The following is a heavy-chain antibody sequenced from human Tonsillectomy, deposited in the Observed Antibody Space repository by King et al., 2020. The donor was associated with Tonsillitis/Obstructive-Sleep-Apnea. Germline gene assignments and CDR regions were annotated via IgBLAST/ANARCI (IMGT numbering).Heavy chain of an antibody. D-gene: IGHD6-6*01. CDR2: IFSNDEK. V-gene: IGHV2-26*01. CDR1: GFSLSNARMG. CDR3: ARTSLEYSSSQCFDY. Sequence: TLKESGPVLVKPTETLTLTCTVSGFSLSNARMGVSWIRQPPGKALEWLAHIFSNDEKSYSTSLKSRLTLSKDTSKSQVVLNMTNMDPVDTATYYCARTSLEYSSSQCFDYWGQGTLVTVSS. J-gene: IGHJ4*02.